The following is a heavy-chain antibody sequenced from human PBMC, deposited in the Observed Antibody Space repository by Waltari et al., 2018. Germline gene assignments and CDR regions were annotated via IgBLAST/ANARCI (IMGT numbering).Heavy chain of an antibody. D-gene: IGHD1-26*01. CDR2: IYPGDSDT. Sequence: EVQLVQSGADVKKPGESLKISCKGSGSSFTSYWIGWLRQMPGKGREWMGIIYPGDSDTRYSPSCQGQVTISADKSISTAYLQWSSLKASDTAMYYWARHDVGATPRSYYYYMDVWGKGTTVTVSS. V-gene: IGHV5-51*01. CDR3: ARHDVGATPRSYYYYMDV. J-gene: IGHJ6*03. CDR1: GSSFTSYW.